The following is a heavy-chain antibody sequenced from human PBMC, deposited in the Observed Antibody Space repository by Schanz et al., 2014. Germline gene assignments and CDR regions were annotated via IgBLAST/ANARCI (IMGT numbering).Heavy chain of an antibody. CDR3: AAHETLSTTACYPS. D-gene: IGHD2-2*01. V-gene: IGHV3-11*01. CDR2: ISSSGNII. Sequence: QVLLVESGGGLVKPGGSLRLSCSASGFTFSDSFMSWIRQTPGKGLEWLSYISSSGNIIHYADSVKGRFTISRDNAKNSVYLQLTGLTAEDTAVYYCAAHETLSTTACYPSWGQGTLVAVSS. J-gene: IGHJ4*02. CDR1: GFTFSDSF.